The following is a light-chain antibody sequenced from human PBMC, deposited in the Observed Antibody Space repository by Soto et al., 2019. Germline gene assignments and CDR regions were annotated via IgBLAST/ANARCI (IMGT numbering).Light chain of an antibody. V-gene: IGKV3-15*01. CDR1: QSASNN. CDR2: GAS. CDR3: QQYNNWYT. Sequence: EIVMTQSPATLPVSPGERATLSCRASQSASNNLAWYQQKPGQAPRLLLYGASTRATGIPARFSGSASGTELTLTISSLMSEDFAVHYCQQYNNWYTCGQGTKVEIK. J-gene: IGKJ2*01.